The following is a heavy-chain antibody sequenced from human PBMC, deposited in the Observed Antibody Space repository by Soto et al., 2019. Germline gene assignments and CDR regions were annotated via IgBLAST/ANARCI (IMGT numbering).Heavy chain of an antibody. CDR1: GFTVSSNY. Sequence: GGSLRLSCAASGFTVSSNYMSWVRQAPGKGLEWVSVIYSGGSTYYADSVKGRFTISRDNSKNTLYLQMNSLRAEDTAVYYCARERGITMVRGKKWGWFDPWGQGTLVTVSS. CDR3: ARERGITMVRGKKWGWFDP. D-gene: IGHD3-10*01. J-gene: IGHJ5*02. V-gene: IGHV3-66*01. CDR2: IYSGGST.